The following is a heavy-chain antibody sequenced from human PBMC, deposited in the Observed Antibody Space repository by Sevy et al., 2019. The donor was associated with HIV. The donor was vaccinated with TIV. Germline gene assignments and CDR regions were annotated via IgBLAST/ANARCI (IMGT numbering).Heavy chain of an antibody. J-gene: IGHJ1*01. CDR3: ALERLSSNVAEYFQN. CDR1: GFTFSSFF. V-gene: IGHV3-30-3*01. Sequence: GGSLRLSCAASGFTFSSFFMHWVRQAPGKGLEWVATISYDGSNEHYADSVKGRFTISRDNSKNALYLQMNSLRAEDTAVYYCALERLSSNVAEYFQNWGRGTLVTVSS. D-gene: IGHD1-1*01. CDR2: ISYDGSNE.